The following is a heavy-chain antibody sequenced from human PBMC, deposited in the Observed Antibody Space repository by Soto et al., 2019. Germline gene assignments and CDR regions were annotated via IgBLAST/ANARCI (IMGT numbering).Heavy chain of an antibody. V-gene: IGHV3-11*01. CDR2: ISSSGSTI. CDR1: GFTFSDYY. J-gene: IGHJ6*03. Sequence: GGSLRLSCAASGFTFSDYYMSWIRQAPGKGLEWVSYISSSGSTIYYADSVKGRFTISRDNAKNSLYLQMNSLRAEDTAVYYCARAVRFGVVRGVPKRYMDVWGKGTTVTVSS. CDR3: ARAVRFGVVRGVPKRYMDV. D-gene: IGHD3-10*01.